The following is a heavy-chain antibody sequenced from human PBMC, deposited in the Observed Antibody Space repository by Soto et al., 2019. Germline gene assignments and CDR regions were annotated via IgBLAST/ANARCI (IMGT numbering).Heavy chain of an antibody. V-gene: IGHV7-4-1*01. CDR1: GYTFTSYA. J-gene: IGHJ6*02. Sequence: ASVKVSCKASGYTFTSYAMNWVRQAPGQGLEWMGWINTNTGNPTYAQGFTGRFVFSLDTSVSTAYLQICSLKAEDTAVYYCARDGGYDFWSGYYLTGYYGMDVWGQGTTVTAP. CDR3: ARDGGYDFWSGYYLTGYYGMDV. D-gene: IGHD3-3*01. CDR2: INTNTGNP.